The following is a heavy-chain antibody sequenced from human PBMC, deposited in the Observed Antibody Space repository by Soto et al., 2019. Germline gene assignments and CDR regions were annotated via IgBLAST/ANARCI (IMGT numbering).Heavy chain of an antibody. J-gene: IGHJ4*02. D-gene: IGHD1-26*01. CDR3: ARDGGRHSGGIDY. Sequence: QVQLVQSGAEVKTPGSSVKVSCKASGGTFSSYSINWVRQAPGQGLEWMGEIIPIFGTANYAQKCQGRVTITADEATITAYMELSSLRSEDTAVYYCARDGGRHSGGIDYWGQGTLVTVSS. CDR1: GGTFSSYS. V-gene: IGHV1-69*01. CDR2: IIPIFGTA.